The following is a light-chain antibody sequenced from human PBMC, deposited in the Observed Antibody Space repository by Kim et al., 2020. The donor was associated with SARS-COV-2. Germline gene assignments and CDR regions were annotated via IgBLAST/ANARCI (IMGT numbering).Light chain of an antibody. J-gene: IGLJ2*01. Sequence: GKSVTISSTETSNDVRGDNYFSWYQQHPDKRPKLIIFDVSNRPSGISDRFSGSKSDNTASLTISGLQAEDEADYYCSSYARGSIVIFGGGTQLTVL. CDR2: DVS. CDR1: SNDVRGDNY. V-gene: IGLV2-14*03. CDR3: SSYARGSIVI.